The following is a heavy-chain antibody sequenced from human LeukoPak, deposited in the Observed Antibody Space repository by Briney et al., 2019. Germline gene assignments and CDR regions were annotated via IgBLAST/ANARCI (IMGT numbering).Heavy chain of an antibody. Sequence: SETLSLTCTVSGGSIISYYSSWIRQPPGKGLEWIGYIYYSGSTNYNPSLKSRVTISVDTSKNQFSLKLSSVTAADTAVYYCARDQLYYDSSGYAFDIWGQGTMVTVSS. V-gene: IGHV4-59*01. D-gene: IGHD3-22*01. J-gene: IGHJ3*02. CDR1: GGSIISYY. CDR3: ARDQLYYDSSGYAFDI. CDR2: IYYSGST.